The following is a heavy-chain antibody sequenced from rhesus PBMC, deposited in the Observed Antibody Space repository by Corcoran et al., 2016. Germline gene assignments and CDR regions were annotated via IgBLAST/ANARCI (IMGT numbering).Heavy chain of an antibody. CDR1: GYSISRDYG. CDR2: IGGSSCST. CDR3: ARDDINCRAFDF. J-gene: IGHJ3*01. Sequence: QVQLQESGPGLVKPSETLSLTCAASGYSISRDYGWGWLRPPPGSGLGWIGCIGGSSCSTNYHPSLKILVTLSKDTSKNQFSLRLSSVTAANTAVYCCARDDINCRAFDFWGQGLRVTVSS. V-gene: IGHV4-127*01. D-gene: IGHD2-27*01.